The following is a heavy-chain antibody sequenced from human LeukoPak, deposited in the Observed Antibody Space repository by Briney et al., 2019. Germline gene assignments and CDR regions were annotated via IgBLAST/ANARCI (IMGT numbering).Heavy chain of an antibody. V-gene: IGHV1-69*04. J-gene: IGHJ6*02. CDR1: GGTFSSYT. CDR3: ARDRCSSTSCFGSGYYYYYYGMDV. CDR2: IIPILGIA. D-gene: IGHD2-2*01. Sequence: SVKVSCKASGGTFSSYTISWVRQAPGQGLEWMGRIIPILGIANYAQKFQGRVTITADKSTSTAYMELSSLRSEDTAVYYCARDRCSSTSCFGSGYYYYYYGMDVWGQGTTVTVS.